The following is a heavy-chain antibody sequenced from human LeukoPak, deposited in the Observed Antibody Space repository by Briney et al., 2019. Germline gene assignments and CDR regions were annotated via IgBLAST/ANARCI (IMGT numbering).Heavy chain of an antibody. CDR1: GFTFSSYW. CDR2: IKTDGSQI. V-gene: IGHV3-7*01. D-gene: IGHD7-27*01. Sequence: GGSLRLSCVASGFTFSSYWMTWVRQAPGKGLEGVANIKTDGSQINYVDSGKGRFTISRDNAKNSLYLQMNSLRAEDTAVYYCARDLNWETYWGQGTLVSVSS. CDR3: ARDLNWETY. J-gene: IGHJ4*02.